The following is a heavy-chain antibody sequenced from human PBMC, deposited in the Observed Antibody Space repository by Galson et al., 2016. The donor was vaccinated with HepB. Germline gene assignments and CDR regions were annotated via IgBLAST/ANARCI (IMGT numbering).Heavy chain of an antibody. Sequence: QSGAEVTKPGESLRISCKGSGYSFTSYWISWVRQMPGKGLEWMGRIDPSDSYTNYSPSFQGHVTIPTDKSLSTAYLQWSSLKASDTAMYYCASTYDSSGFSLDPIDYGGQGTLVTVSS. CDR3: ASTYDSSGFSLDPIDY. D-gene: IGHD3-22*01. J-gene: IGHJ4*02. CDR2: IDPSDSYT. V-gene: IGHV5-10-1*01. CDR1: GYSFTSYW.